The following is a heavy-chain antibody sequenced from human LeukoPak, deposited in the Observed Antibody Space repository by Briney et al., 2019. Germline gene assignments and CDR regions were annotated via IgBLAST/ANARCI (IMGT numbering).Heavy chain of an antibody. Sequence: GASVEVSCKASGYTFTGYYMHWLRQAPGQGLEWMGWINPNSGGTNYAQKFQGWVTMTRDTSIRTAYMELSRLRSDDTAVYYCARDPLPYSSGWLFDYWGQGTLVTVSS. CDR3: ARDPLPYSSGWLFDY. J-gene: IGHJ4*02. CDR1: GYTFTGYY. D-gene: IGHD6-19*01. CDR2: INPNSGGT. V-gene: IGHV1-2*04.